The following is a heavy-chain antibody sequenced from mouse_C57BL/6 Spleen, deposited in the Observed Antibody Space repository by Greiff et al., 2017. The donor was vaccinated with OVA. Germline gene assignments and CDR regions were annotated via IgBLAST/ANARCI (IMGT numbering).Heavy chain of an antibody. J-gene: IGHJ3*01. Sequence: EVQLQQSGPELVKPGASVKISCKASGYTFTDYYMNWVKQSHGKSLEWIGDINPNNGGTSYNQKFKGKATLTVDKSSSTAYMELRSLTSEDSAVYYCARFLYDYGEAWFAYWGQGTLVTVSA. D-gene: IGHD2-4*01. CDR1: GYTFTDYY. V-gene: IGHV1-26*01. CDR2: INPNNGGT. CDR3: ARFLYDYGEAWFAY.